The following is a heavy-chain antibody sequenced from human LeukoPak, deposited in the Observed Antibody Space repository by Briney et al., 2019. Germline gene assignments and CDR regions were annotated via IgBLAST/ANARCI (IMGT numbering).Heavy chain of an antibody. CDR1: GGSLTSYS. Sequence: SETLSLTCVVSGGSLTSYSWSWVRQSPGKVLEWIGEINHGGSTNYNPSLKRRVTISLDTSENQFSLRLSSVTAADTAVFYCARVRAFRPNVARAYYYDMDVWGKGTTVTVSS. J-gene: IGHJ6*03. CDR3: ARVRAFRPNVARAYYYDMDV. D-gene: IGHD2/OR15-2a*01. CDR2: INHGGST. V-gene: IGHV4-34*01.